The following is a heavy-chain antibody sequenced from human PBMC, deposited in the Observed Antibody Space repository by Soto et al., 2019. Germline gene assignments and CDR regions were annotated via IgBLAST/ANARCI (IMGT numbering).Heavy chain of an antibody. Sequence: ASVKVSCKASGYTFTSYGISWVRQAPGQGLEWMGWISAYNGNTNYAQKLQGRVTMTTDTSTSTAYMELRSLRSDDTAVYYCARVYDILTGYYSPFDYWGQGTLVTVSS. J-gene: IGHJ4*02. CDR3: ARVYDILTGYYSPFDY. CDR2: ISAYNGNT. CDR1: GYTFTSYG. D-gene: IGHD3-9*01. V-gene: IGHV1-18*01.